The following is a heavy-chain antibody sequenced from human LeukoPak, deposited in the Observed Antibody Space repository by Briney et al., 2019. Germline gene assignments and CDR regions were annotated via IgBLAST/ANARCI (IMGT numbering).Heavy chain of an antibody. CDR3: TRPQHGDLYAFDI. CDR1: GFTFPIYW. D-gene: IGHD3-16*01. Sequence: PGVSLRLSCAASGFTFPIYWMHWVRQAPGKGLVWVSRVNGDGSTTTYADSVKGRFTISRDNAKNTVYLQMDSRRAEDTAVYYCTRPQHGDLYAFDIWGQGTMVTVSS. J-gene: IGHJ3*02. V-gene: IGHV3-74*01. CDR2: VNGDGSTT.